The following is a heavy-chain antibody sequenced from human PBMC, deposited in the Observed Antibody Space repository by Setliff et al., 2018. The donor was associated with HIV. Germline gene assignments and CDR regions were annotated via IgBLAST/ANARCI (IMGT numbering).Heavy chain of an antibody. Sequence: ASETLSLTCSGSGGSISSRYWNWIRQAPGKGLEWIGNMYFSGNARISPFFKSRVTISVDTSKNQLSLNLTSVTAADTAVYYCARVETTVRRATYAMDVWGQGTTVTVSS. CDR3: ARVETTVRRATYAMDV. D-gene: IGHD3-10*01. CDR2: MYFSGNA. V-gene: IGHV4-59*11. CDR1: GGSISSRY. J-gene: IGHJ6*02.